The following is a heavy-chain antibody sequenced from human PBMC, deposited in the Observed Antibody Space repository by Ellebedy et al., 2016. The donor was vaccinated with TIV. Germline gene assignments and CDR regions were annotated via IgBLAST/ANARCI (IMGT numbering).Heavy chain of an antibody. CDR3: AGSRSYIPGYFDF. V-gene: IGHV1-69*13. D-gene: IGHD1-26*01. J-gene: IGHJ4*02. CDR1: GVTFSSYG. CDR2: ITAIFGTA. Sequence: SVKVSCKASGVTFSSYGISWVRQAPGQGLEWMGGITAIFGTANYAQKFQGRVAITADESPSTAYMELSSLGSEDTAVYYCAGSRSYIPGYFDFWGQGTLVTVSS.